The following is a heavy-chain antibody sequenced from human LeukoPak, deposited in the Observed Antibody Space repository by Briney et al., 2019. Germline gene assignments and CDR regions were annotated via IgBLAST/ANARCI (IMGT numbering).Heavy chain of an antibody. CDR1: GYTFTSYY. Sequence: ASVKVSCKASGYTFTSYYMHWVRQAPGQGLEWMGIISPSGGSTSYAQKFQGRVTMTRDTSTRTVYMELSSLRSEDTAVYYCAREVRLEVTRQRDLDYWGQGTLVTVSS. CDR2: ISPSGGST. CDR3: AREVRLEVTRQRDLDY. V-gene: IGHV1-46*01. J-gene: IGHJ4*02. D-gene: IGHD2-21*02.